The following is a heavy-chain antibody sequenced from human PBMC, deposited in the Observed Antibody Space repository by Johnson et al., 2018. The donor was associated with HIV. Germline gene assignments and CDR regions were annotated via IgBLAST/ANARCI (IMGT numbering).Heavy chain of an antibody. CDR2: IYTGGNT. CDR3: ARTRAGAFDI. D-gene: IGHD6-19*01. CDR1: GFTVRSNY. V-gene: IGHV3-53*02. J-gene: IGHJ3*02. Sequence: VQLVETGGGLIQPGGSLRLSCAASGFTVRSNYMSWVRQAPGKGLEWVSVIYTGGNTYHADSVKGRFTISRDNSKNTLYLQMKSLRAEDAAVYYCARTRAGAFDIWGQGTMVTVSS.